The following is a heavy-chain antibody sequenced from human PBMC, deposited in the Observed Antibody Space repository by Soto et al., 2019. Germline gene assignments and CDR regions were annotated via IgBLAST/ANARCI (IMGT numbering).Heavy chain of an antibody. CDR1: GYPITSHC. Sequence: SETLSLTCTVSGYPITSHCWSWIRQPPGRGLQWIGHLCYSGRTSYNPSLESRVTVSVDMSKNQFSLKMTSVTAADTAIYHCVRYDTWGHGILVTVSS. CDR2: LCYSGRT. J-gene: IGHJ5*01. V-gene: IGHV4-59*08. CDR3: VRYDT.